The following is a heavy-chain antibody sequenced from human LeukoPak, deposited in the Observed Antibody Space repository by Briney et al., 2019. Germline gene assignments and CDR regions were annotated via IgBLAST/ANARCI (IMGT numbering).Heavy chain of an antibody. CDR2: IYYSGST. Sequence: KPSETLSLTXTVSGGSISNSSYYWGWIRQPPGKGLGWIGSIYYSGSTYYNPSLKSRVTISVDTSKNQFSLKLSSVTAADTAVYYCARHCTNGVCYTDFDYWGQGTLVTVSS. V-gene: IGHV4-39*01. CDR3: ARHCTNGVCYTDFDY. J-gene: IGHJ4*02. D-gene: IGHD2-8*01. CDR1: GGSISNSSYY.